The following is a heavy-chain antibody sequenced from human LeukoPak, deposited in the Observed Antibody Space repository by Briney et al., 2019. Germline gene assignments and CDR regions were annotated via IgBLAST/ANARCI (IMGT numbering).Heavy chain of an antibody. V-gene: IGHV4-39*01. CDR1: GGSISSSSYY. CDR2: IYYSGST. CDR3: ARHQSGWYGGREYFQH. Sequence: SETLSLTCTVSGGSISSSSYYWGWIRQPPGKGLEWIGSIYYSGSTYYNPSLKSRVTISVDTSKNQFSLKLSSVTAADTAVYYCARHQSGWYGGREYFQHWGQGTLVTVSS. J-gene: IGHJ1*01. D-gene: IGHD6-19*01.